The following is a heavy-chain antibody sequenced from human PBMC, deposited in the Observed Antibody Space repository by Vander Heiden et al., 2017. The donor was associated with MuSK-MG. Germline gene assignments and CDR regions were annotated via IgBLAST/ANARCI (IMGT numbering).Heavy chain of an antibody. CDR1: GGSISSYY. V-gene: IGHV4-59*01. CDR2: IYYSGST. D-gene: IGHD3-22*01. CDR3: ARAGYDSSGYFQDWYFDL. Sequence: QVQLQESGPGLVKPSETLSLTCTVSGGSISSYYWSWIRQPPGKGLEWIGYIYYSGSTNYNTSLNSRVTISVDTSKNQFSLKLRSVTAADTAVYYCARAGYDSSGYFQDWYFDLWGRGTMVTVSS. J-gene: IGHJ2*01.